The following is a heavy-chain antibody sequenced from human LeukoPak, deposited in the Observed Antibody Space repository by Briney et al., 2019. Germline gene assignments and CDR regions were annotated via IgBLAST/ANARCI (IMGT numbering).Heavy chain of an antibody. CDR3: ARESGLHQGTFDY. D-gene: IGHD5/OR15-5a*01. Sequence: SETLSLTCTVSGGSISSYYWSWIRQPPGKGLEWIGSIYYSGSTYYNPSLKSRVTISVDTSKNQFSLKLSSVTAADTAVYYCARESGLHQGTFDYWGQGTLVTVSS. CDR2: IYYSGST. V-gene: IGHV4-59*12. J-gene: IGHJ4*02. CDR1: GGSISSYY.